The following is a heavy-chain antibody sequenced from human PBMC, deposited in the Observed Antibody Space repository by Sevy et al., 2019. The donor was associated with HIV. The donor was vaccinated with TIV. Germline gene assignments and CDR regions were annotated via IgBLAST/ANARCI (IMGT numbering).Heavy chain of an antibody. Sequence: GGSLRLSCAASGFTFSSYAMSWVRQAPGKGLEWVSAISGSGGSTYYADSVKGRFTISRDNSKNPLYLQMNSLRAEDTAVYYCAKVHYYDSSGPIDYWGQGTLVTVSS. CDR1: GFTFSSYA. V-gene: IGHV3-23*01. D-gene: IGHD3-22*01. J-gene: IGHJ4*02. CDR3: AKVHYYDSSGPIDY. CDR2: ISGSGGST.